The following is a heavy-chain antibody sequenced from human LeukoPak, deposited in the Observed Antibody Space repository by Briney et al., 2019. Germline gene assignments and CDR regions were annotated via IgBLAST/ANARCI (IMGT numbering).Heavy chain of an antibody. CDR2: INSDGSIT. V-gene: IGHV3-74*01. D-gene: IGHD5-12*01. CDR1: GFTFSSYW. J-gene: IGHJ4*02. CDR3: ARVRATFSPLFAN. Sequence: AGGSLRLSCAASGFTFSSYWMHWVRHAPGKGLMWVSRINSDGSITNYADSVKGRFTISRDNAKNTLYLQMNSLRAEDTAVYYCARVRATFSPLFANWGEGTLVTVS.